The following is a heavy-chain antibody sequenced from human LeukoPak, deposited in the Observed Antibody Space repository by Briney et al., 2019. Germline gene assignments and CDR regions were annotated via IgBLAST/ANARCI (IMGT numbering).Heavy chain of an antibody. CDR3: ARDRATADIVVVPAALLFQH. D-gene: IGHD2-2*01. J-gene: IGHJ1*01. V-gene: IGHV1-69*04. Sequence: SVKVSCKASGGTFSTYAFTWVRQAPGRGLEWMGRVIPMVGIANYAQKFQGRVTITADKATSTAYMEVSSLRSEDTAVYYCARDRATADIVVVPAALLFQHWGQGTLVTVSS. CDR2: VIPMVGIA. CDR1: GGTFSTYA.